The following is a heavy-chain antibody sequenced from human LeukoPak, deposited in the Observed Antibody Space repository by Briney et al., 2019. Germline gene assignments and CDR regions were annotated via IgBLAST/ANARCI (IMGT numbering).Heavy chain of an antibody. CDR1: GGSISSYY. Sequence: KASETLSLTCTVSGGSISSYYWSWIRQPPGKGLEWIGYIYYSGSTNYNPSLKSRVTMSVDTSKNQFSLKLSSVTAADTAVYYCARRYCSGGSCYSSFDYWGQGTLVTVSS. J-gene: IGHJ4*02. CDR2: IYYSGST. CDR3: ARRYCSGGSCYSSFDY. V-gene: IGHV4-59*08. D-gene: IGHD2-15*01.